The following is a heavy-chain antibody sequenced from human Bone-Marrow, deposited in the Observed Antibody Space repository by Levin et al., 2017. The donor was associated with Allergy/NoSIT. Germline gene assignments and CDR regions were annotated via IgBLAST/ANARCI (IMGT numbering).Heavy chain of an antibody. V-gene: IGHV3-11*01. J-gene: IGHJ3*02. CDR3: ARPRGKYNWNLDAFDI. CDR1: GFTFSDYY. Sequence: GGSLRLSCAASGFTFSDYYMSWIRQAPGKGLEWVSYISSSGSTIYYADSVKGRFTISRDNAKNSLYLQMNSLRAEDTAVYYCARPRGKYNWNLDAFDIWGQGTMVTVSS. D-gene: IGHD1-7*01. CDR2: ISSSGSTI.